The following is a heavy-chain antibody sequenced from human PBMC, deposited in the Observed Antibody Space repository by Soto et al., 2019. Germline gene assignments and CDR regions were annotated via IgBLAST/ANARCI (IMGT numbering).Heavy chain of an antibody. V-gene: IGHV3-23*01. CDR1: GFTFSSCA. D-gene: IGHD6-6*01. CDR2: IIDSGGST. J-gene: IGHJ6*02. Sequence: EVQLLESGGGLVQPGGSLRLSCAASGFTFSSCAMGWVRQAPGKGLEWVSDIIDSGGSTYYADSVKGRFTISRDNSKSTLYRKMNSLRAEDPALFYWEKEKSSSSYDGVDVGGQGPTFTASS. CDR3: EKEKSSSSYDGVDV.